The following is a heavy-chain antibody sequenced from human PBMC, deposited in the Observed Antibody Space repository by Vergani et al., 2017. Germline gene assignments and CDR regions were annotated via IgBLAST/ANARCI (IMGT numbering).Heavy chain of an antibody. J-gene: IGHJ6*02. D-gene: IGHD2-2*01. Sequence: QVQLVQSGAEVKKPGASVKVSCKASGYTFTGYYMHWVRQAPGQGLEWMGWINPNSGGTNYAQKFQGRVTMTRDTSISTAYMELSRLRSDDTAVYYCAMPWVESISTTPSYYGMDVWGQGTTVTVSS. CDR1: GYTFTGYY. CDR2: INPNSGGT. V-gene: IGHV1-2*02. CDR3: AMPWVESISTTPSYYGMDV.